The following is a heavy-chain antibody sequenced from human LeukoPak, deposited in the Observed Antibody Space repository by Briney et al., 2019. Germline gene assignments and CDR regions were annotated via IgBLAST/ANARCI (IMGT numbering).Heavy chain of an antibody. CDR3: AKARSDYYDSSDPFDY. J-gene: IGHJ4*02. V-gene: IGHV3-23*01. CDR2: ISGSGGST. CDR1: GFTFSSYA. D-gene: IGHD3-22*01. Sequence: GGSLRLSCAASGFTFSSYAMSWVRQARGKGLEWVSAISGSGGSTYYADSVKGRFTISRDNSKNTLYLQMNSLRAEDTAVYYCAKARSDYYDSSDPFDYWGQGTLVTVSS.